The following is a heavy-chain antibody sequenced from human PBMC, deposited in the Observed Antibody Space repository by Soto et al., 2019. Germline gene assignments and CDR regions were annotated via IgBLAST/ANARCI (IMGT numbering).Heavy chain of an antibody. V-gene: IGHV1-2*04. Sequence: ASVKVSCKASGYTFTGYYMHWVRQAPGQGLEWMGWINPNSGGTNYAQKFQGWVTMTRDTSISTAYMELSRLRSDDTAVYYCARSLPAVCSSTSCYSSPPANRNWFEPWGQGTLVTVSS. CDR3: ARSLPAVCSSTSCYSSPPANRNWFEP. CDR1: GYTFTGYY. CDR2: INPNSGGT. J-gene: IGHJ5*02. D-gene: IGHD2-2*01.